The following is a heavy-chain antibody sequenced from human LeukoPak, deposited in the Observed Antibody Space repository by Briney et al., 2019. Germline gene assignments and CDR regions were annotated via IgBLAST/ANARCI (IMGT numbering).Heavy chain of an antibody. J-gene: IGHJ4*02. CDR1: GYTFTGYY. D-gene: IGHD1-26*01. Sequence: ASVKVSCKASGYTFTGYYMHWVRQAPGQGLEWMGWINPNSGGTNYAQKFQGRVTMTRDTSISTAYMELSRLRSDDTAVYYCARDVRRSGSYFAYWGQGTLVTVSS. CDR2: INPNSGGT. V-gene: IGHV1-2*02. CDR3: ARDVRRSGSYFAY.